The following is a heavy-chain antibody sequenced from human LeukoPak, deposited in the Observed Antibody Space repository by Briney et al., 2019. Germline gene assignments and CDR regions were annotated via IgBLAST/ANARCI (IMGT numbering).Heavy chain of an antibody. J-gene: IGHJ5*02. V-gene: IGHV4-4*09. CDR3: ARHKPRDTGWFDP. CDR2: IYTSGST. CDR1: GGSISSYY. Sequence: SETLSLTCTVSGGSISSYYWSWIRQPPGKGLEWIGYIYTSGSTNYNPSLKSRVTISVDTSKNQFSLKLSPVTAADTAVYYCARHKPRDTGWFDPWGQGTLVTVSS.